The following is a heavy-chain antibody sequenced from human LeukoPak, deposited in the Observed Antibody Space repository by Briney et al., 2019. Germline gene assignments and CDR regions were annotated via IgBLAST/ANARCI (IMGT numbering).Heavy chain of an antibody. V-gene: IGHV3-30*02. Sequence: GGSLRLSCAASGFTFSSYGIHWVRQAPGKGLEWVAFIRYDGSNKYYADSVKGRFTISRDNSKNTLYLQMNSLRAEDTAVYYCAKFFLLGPFLGADTFDYWGQGTLVTVSS. CDR3: AKFFLLGPFLGADTFDY. J-gene: IGHJ4*02. CDR1: GFTFSSYG. D-gene: IGHD1-26*01. CDR2: IRYDGSNK.